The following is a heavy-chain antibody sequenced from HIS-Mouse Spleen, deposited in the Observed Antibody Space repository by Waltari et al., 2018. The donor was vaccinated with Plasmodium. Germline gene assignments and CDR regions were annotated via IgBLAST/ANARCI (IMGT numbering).Heavy chain of an antibody. D-gene: IGHD2-2*01. Sequence: QLQLQESGPGLVKPSETLSLTCTVSGGSISSSSYYWGWIRQPPGQGREWIGSIYYSGSNTYNPSRKSRVTISVDMSKNQFSLKLSAVTAADTAVYYCARDQIVVVPAAMARWFDPWGQGTLVTVSS. CDR3: ARDQIVVVPAAMARWFDP. CDR1: GGSISSSSYY. J-gene: IGHJ5*02. CDR2: IYYSGSN. V-gene: IGHV4-39*07.